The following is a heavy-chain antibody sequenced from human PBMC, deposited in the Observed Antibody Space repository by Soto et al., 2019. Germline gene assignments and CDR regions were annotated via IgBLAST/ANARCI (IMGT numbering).Heavy chain of an antibody. V-gene: IGHV5-51*01. J-gene: IGHJ6*02. Sequence: GESLKISCKGSGYSFTGYWIGWVRQMPGKGLEWMGIIYPGDSDTRYSPSFQGQVTISADKSISTAYLQWSSLKASDTAMYYCARRRYDILTGDHYYGMDVWGQGTTVTVSS. CDR2: IYPGDSDT. CDR1: GYSFTGYW. CDR3: ARRRYDILTGDHYYGMDV. D-gene: IGHD3-9*01.